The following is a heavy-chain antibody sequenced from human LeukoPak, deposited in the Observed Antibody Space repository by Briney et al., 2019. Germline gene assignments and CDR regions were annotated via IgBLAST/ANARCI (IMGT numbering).Heavy chain of an antibody. Sequence: SQTLSLTCAFSGDSVSSNSVSWNWFRQSPSRGLEWLGRTYYTSKWNNDYAESVQSRIAVNPDTSKNQFSLYLNSVTLEDTAVYYCARQASRRFDPWGQGTLVTVSS. CDR2: TYYTSKWNN. CDR1: GDSVSSNSVS. J-gene: IGHJ5*02. V-gene: IGHV6-1*01. CDR3: ARQASRRFDP.